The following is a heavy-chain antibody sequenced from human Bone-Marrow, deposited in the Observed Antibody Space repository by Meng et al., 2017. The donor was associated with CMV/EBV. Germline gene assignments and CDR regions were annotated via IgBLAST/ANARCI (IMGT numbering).Heavy chain of an antibody. CDR3: AKDRYLANYFDY. CDR1: GFTFGSYG. V-gene: IGHV3-30*02. D-gene: IGHD3-9*01. J-gene: IGHJ4*02. Sequence: AGSLRPPCSASGFTFGSYGMHWVRQAPGKGLEWVAFIRYDGSNKYYADSVKGRFTISRDNSKNTLYLQMNSLRAEDTAVYYCAKDRYLANYFDYWGQGTLVTVSS. CDR2: IRYDGSNK.